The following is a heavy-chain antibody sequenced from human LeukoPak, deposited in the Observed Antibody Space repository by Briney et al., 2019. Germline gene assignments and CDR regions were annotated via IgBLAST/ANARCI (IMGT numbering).Heavy chain of an antibody. V-gene: IGHV5-51*01. CDR3: ARPMTTVTTPFDY. Sequence: GESLKISCKGSGYSFTNYWIAWVRQMPGKGLEWMGIIYPGDSDTRYSPSFQGQVTISADKSITTAYLQWSSLKASDTAMYYCARPMTTVTTPFDYWGQGTLVTVSS. J-gene: IGHJ4*02. CDR1: GYSFTNYW. CDR2: IYPGDSDT. D-gene: IGHD4-11*01.